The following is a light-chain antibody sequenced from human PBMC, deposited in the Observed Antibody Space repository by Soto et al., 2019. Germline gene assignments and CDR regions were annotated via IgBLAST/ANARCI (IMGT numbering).Light chain of an antibody. J-gene: IGKJ1*01. CDR3: QQCGSSPWT. CDR2: NAS. Sequence: ENVLTQSPDTLSLSPGERATLSCRASQSVSSSYLAWYQQKPGQAPRLLIYNASSRATGIPDRFSGGGSKTDFALPISRLEPEDFAVYYCQQCGSSPWTFGRGTKVDIK. V-gene: IGKV3-20*01. CDR1: QSVSSSY.